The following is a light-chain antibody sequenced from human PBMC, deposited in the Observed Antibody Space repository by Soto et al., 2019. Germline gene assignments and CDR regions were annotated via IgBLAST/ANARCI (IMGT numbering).Light chain of an antibody. V-gene: IGKV3-15*01. J-gene: IGKJ2*01. CDR2: GVS. Sequence: EIVMTQSPATLSVSPGERVTLSGRASRSLNGNLAWYQQKPGQAPRLLIYGVSTRATGIPGKFSGSGSGTEFTLTISSLQSEDFAVYYCQQYNDWPPYTFGQGTKLEIK. CDR3: QQYNDWPPYT. CDR1: RSLNGN.